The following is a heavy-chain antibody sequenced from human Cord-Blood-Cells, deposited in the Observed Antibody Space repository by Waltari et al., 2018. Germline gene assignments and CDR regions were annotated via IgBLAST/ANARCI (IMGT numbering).Heavy chain of an antibody. D-gene: IGHD6-13*01. J-gene: IGHJ4*02. Sequence: QVQLVESGGGVVQPGRSLRLSCAASGFTFSSYGIHWVRHAPGKGMEWVEVIWYDGSNKYYADSVKGRFTISRDNSKNTLYLQMNSLRAEDTAVYYCARCSYSSSWYYFDYWGQGTLVTVSS. CDR2: IWYDGSNK. V-gene: IGHV3-33*01. CDR1: GFTFSSYG. CDR3: ARCSYSSSWYYFDY.